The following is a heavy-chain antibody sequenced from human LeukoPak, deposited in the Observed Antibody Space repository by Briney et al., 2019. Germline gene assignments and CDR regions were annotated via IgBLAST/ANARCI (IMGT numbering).Heavy chain of an antibody. Sequence: SETLSLTCAVHGGSFSGYHWNWIRQPPGKGLEWIGSIYYSGSTYYNPSLKSRVTISVDTSKNQFPLKLGSVTAADTAVYYCARHRMRDSSGYYQAFDYWGQETLVTVSS. J-gene: IGHJ4*02. V-gene: IGHV4-34*01. CDR3: ARHRMRDSSGYYQAFDY. D-gene: IGHD3-22*01. CDR2: IYYSGST. CDR1: GGSFSGYH.